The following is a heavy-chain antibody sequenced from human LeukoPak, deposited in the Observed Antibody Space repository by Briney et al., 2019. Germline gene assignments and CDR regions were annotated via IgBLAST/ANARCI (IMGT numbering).Heavy chain of an antibody. Sequence: ASVKVSCKASGYTFTSYGISWVRQAPGQGLEWMGWISAYNGNTNYAQKLQGRVTMTTETSTRTAYIELRSLRSDDTAMYYCARDPSNSSGYHAHFDSWGQGTLVTVSS. CDR1: GYTFTSYG. J-gene: IGHJ4*02. CDR3: ARDPSNSSGYHAHFDS. CDR2: ISAYNGNT. D-gene: IGHD3-22*01. V-gene: IGHV1-18*01.